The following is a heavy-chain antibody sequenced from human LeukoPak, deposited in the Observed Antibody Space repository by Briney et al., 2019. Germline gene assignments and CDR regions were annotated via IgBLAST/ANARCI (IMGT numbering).Heavy chain of an antibody. D-gene: IGHD2-2*01. CDR1: GSTFSSYG. V-gene: IGHV3-33*06. CDR2: IWYDGSNK. Sequence: GGSLRLSCAASGSTFSSYGMRWVRQAPGKGLEWVAVIWYDGSNKYYADSVKGRFTISRDNSKNTLYLQMNSLRAEDTAVYYCAKAAYYCSSTSCYSTQYAFDIWGQGTMVTVSS. J-gene: IGHJ3*02. CDR3: AKAAYYCSSTSCYSTQYAFDI.